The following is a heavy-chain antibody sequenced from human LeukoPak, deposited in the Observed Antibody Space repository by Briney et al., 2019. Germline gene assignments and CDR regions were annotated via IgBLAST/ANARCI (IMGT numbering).Heavy chain of an antibody. D-gene: IGHD3-10*01. CDR1: GFTFNTYS. V-gene: IGHV3-21*06. CDR2: IDSSGGYM. J-gene: IGHJ3*01. Sequence: GGSLRLSCEASGFTFNTYSMNWARQAPGKGLEWVSSIDSSGGYMFYADSVKGRFIISRDNAKDSLYLQMNSLRVEDTAVYYCARGGLVRGSIDSLIAFDFWGQGTVVTVSS. CDR3: ARGGLVRGSIDSLIAFDF.